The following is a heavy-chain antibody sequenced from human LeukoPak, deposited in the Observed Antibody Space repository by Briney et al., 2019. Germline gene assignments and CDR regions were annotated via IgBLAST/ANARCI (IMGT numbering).Heavy chain of an antibody. Sequence: SVKVSCKASGGTFSSYAISWVRQAPGQGLEWMGGIIPIFGTANYAQKFQGRVTITADESTSTAYMELRSLRSDDTAVYYCARDGAAAGNEYYYYYGMDVWGQGTTVTVSS. V-gene: IGHV1-69*13. J-gene: IGHJ6*02. CDR3: ARDGAAAGNEYYYYYGMDV. D-gene: IGHD6-13*01. CDR2: IIPIFGTA. CDR1: GGTFSSYA.